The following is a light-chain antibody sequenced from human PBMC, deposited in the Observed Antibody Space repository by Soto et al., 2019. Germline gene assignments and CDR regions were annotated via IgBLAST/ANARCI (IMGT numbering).Light chain of an antibody. V-gene: IGKV3-15*01. CDR2: GAS. J-gene: IGKJ1*01. Sequence: EIVMTQSPATLSVSPGERATLSCRASQSISSNLGWYQQKPGQAPRLLIYGASTRATGIPARFSRSRTGTDFTLTISSLQSEDFAVYYCQQYNIWPPWTFGQGTQVEIK. CDR3: QQYNIWPPWT. CDR1: QSISSN.